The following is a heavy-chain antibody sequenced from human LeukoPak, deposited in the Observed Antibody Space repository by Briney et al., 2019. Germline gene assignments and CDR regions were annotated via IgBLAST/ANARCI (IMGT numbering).Heavy chain of an antibody. CDR1: GDSISTTSYF. V-gene: IGHV4-39*07. CDR3: ARAHLRYFDWLSPAHFDY. J-gene: IGHJ4*02. Sequence: SETLSLTCTVSGDSISTTSYFWAWIRQPPGKGLEWIGTIYYTGSTYYNPSLKSRVTISVDTSKNQFSLKLNSVTAADTAVYYCARAHLRYFDWLSPAHFDYWGQGTLVTVSS. CDR2: IYYTGST. D-gene: IGHD3-9*01.